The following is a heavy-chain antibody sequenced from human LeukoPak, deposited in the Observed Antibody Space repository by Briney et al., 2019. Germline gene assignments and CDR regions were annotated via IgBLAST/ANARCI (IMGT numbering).Heavy chain of an antibody. CDR2: VYYTGST. CDR3: ARLRSCYDSSGSYYYFDY. Sequence: SETLSLTCTFSGVSISGYYWSWIRQPPGKGLDWVGYVYYTGSTYYNPSLKSRVTMSVDTSKNQFSLKLSSVSAADTAVYFCARLRSCYDSSGSYYYFDYWGQGTLVTVSS. D-gene: IGHD3-22*01. V-gene: IGHV4-59*08. J-gene: IGHJ4*02. CDR1: GVSISGYY.